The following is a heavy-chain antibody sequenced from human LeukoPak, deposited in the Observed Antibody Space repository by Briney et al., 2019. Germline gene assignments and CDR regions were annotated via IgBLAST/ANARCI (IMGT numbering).Heavy chain of an antibody. J-gene: IGHJ4*02. V-gene: IGHV1-2*02. Sequence: GASVKVPCKASGYTFTGYYMHWVRQAPGQGLEWMGWINPNSGGTNYAQKFQGRVTMTRDTSISTAYMELSRLRSDDTAVYYCARGKVATKEGLDYWGQGTLVTVSS. CDR2: INPNSGGT. CDR1: GYTFTGYY. CDR3: ARGKVATKEGLDY. D-gene: IGHD5-12*01.